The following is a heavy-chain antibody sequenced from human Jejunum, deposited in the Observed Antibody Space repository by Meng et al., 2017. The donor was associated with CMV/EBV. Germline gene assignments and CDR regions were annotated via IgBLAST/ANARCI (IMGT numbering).Heavy chain of an antibody. CDR3: VRGGVGATGLDY. V-gene: IGHV3-74*01. CDR1: GFTFSSYW. D-gene: IGHD1-26*01. CDR2: VNTDESRT. J-gene: IGHJ4*02. Sequence: QLVDAGGVLVQPGGSMRLSCAASGFTFSSYWIHWVRQVPGQGLVWVSRVNTDESRTNYADSVEGRFTISRDNAKNKVYLQMNSLRAEDTAVYYCVRGGVGATGLDYWGQGTLVTVSS.